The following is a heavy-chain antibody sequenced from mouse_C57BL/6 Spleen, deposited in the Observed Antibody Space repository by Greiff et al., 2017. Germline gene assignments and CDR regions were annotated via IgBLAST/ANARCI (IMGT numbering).Heavy chain of an antibody. V-gene: IGHV10-1*01. Sequence: EVQGVESGGGLVQPKGSLKLSCAASVFSFNAYAMNWVRQAPGKGLEWVARIRSKSNNYATYYADSVKDRFTISRDDSESMLYLQMNNVKTEDTAMYYCVRQIYAMDYWGQGTSVTVSS. J-gene: IGHJ4*01. CDR2: IRSKSNNYAT. CDR1: VFSFNAYA. CDR3: VRQIYAMDY.